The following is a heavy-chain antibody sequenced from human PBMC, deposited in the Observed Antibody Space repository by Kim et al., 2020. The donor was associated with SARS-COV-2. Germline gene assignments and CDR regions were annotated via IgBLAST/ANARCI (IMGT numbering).Heavy chain of an antibody. J-gene: IGHJ4*02. CDR3: ARASVVGASRFDY. CDR1: GGSFSGYY. CDR2: INHSGST. Sequence: SETLSLTCAVYGGSFSGYYWSWIRQPPGKGLEWIGEINHSGSTNYNPSLKSRVTISVEKSKNQFSLKLSSVTAADTAVYYCARASVVGASRFDYWGQGTLGHVSS. D-gene: IGHD1-26*01. V-gene: IGHV4-34*01.